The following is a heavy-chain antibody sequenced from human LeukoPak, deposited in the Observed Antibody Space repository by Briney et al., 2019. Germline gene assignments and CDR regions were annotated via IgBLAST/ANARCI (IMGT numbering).Heavy chain of an antibody. D-gene: IGHD1-26*01. CDR3: ARPYYVAANYYFDY. CDR2: ISGRGDVI. V-gene: IGHV3-48*03. J-gene: IGHJ4*02. CDR1: GFTFSNYE. Sequence: PGGSLRLSCAASGFTFSNYEMNWVRQAPGKGLEWVSHISGRGDVIYYADSVKGRFTISRDNAKNSLYLQMNSLRAEDTAVYYCARPYYVAANYYFDYWGQGTLVTVSS.